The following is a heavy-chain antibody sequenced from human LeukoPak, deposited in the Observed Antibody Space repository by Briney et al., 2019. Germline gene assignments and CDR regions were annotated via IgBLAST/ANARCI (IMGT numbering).Heavy chain of an antibody. CDR3: VRDFDGYGGYDF. CDR1: GFTFSSYA. V-gene: IGHV3-64*01. J-gene: IGHJ3*01. D-gene: IGHD4/OR15-4a*01. CDR2: ISRNGGGT. Sequence: GGSLRLSCAASGFTFSSYAMDWVRQAPGKGLEYVSAISRNGGGTYYANSVKGRLTISRDNSKNTLYLQMGSLRAEDMAVYYCVRDFDGYGGYDFWGQGTMVTVSS.